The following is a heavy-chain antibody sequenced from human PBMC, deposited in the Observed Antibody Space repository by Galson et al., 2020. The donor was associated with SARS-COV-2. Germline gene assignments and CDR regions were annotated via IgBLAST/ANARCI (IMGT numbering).Heavy chain of an antibody. CDR2: IFFRGNT. D-gene: IGHD2-2*01. V-gene: IGHV4-31*11. CDR3: ARGGCSSTSCDGGILLHYGMDV. Sequence: ASETLSLTCAVSGGSVNSDASYWSWIRQHPGQGLEWIGYIFFRGNTYYNPSLKSRITLSLDTSNNQFSLKLSSVTAADTAVYYCARGGCSSTSCDGGILLHYGMDVWGQGTAVTVSS. J-gene: IGHJ6*02. CDR1: GGSVNSDASY.